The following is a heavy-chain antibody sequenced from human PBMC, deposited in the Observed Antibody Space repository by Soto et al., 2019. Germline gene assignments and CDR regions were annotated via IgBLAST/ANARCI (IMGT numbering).Heavy chain of an antibody. Sequence: GASVKVSCKASGYTFINYGIAWVRQAPGQGLEWMGWISANNGNTNYAQKLQGRVTMTTDTSTSTVYMELRSLRSDDTAVYYCARDGYFDYWGPGTLVTSPQ. CDR2: ISANNGNT. CDR1: GYTFINYG. J-gene: IGHJ4*02. CDR3: ARDGYFDY. V-gene: IGHV1-18*01.